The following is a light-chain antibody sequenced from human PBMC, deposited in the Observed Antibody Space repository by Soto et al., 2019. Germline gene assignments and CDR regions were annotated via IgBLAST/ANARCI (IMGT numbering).Light chain of an antibody. CDR1: QSVSSSY. CDR2: GAS. V-gene: IGKV3-20*01. Sequence: IVFTQSPGPLTLSPAELATPSCRTSQSVSSSYLAWYQQKPGQAPRLLIYGASSRATGIPDRFSGSGSGTDFTLTISRLEPEDFAVYYCQQYGSSPTWTFGQGTKVDIK. J-gene: IGKJ1*01. CDR3: QQYGSSPTWT.